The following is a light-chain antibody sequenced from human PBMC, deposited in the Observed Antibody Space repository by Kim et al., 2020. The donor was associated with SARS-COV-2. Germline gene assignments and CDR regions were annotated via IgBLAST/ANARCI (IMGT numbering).Light chain of an antibody. V-gene: IGKV1-5*03. J-gene: IGKJ1*01. CDR2: KAS. Sequence: DIQMTQSPSTLSASVGDRVTITCRASQSIGSWLAWYQQKPGRAPNVLMYKASSLDSGVPSRFSGSGSGTEFTLTISSLQPDDFATYYCQQYNRFSWTFGRGTKVDIK. CDR3: QQYNRFSWT. CDR1: QSIGSW.